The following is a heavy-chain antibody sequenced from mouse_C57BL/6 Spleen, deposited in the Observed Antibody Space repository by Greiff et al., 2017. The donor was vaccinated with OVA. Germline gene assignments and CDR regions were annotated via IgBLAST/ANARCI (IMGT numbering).Heavy chain of an antibody. CDR1: GYTFTSYW. CDR3: ARGTVPWFAY. CDR2: IDPSDSYT. J-gene: IGHJ3*01. V-gene: IGHV1-69*01. Sequence: QVQLQQPGAELVMPGASVKLSCKASGYTFTSYWMHWVKQRPGQGLEWIGEIDPSDSYTNYNQKFKGKSTLTVDKSSSTAYMQLSSLTSEDSAVYYCARGTVPWFAYWGQGTLVTVSA. D-gene: IGHD4-1*01.